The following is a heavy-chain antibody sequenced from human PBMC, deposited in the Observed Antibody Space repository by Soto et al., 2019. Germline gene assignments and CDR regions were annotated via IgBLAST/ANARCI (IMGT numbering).Heavy chain of an antibody. J-gene: IGHJ4*02. V-gene: IGHV4-34*01. CDR3: ARPSADYYGSGRQDKD. Sequence: QVQLQQWGAGLLKPSETLSLTCAVYGGSFSGYYWSWIRQPPGKGLEWIGEINHSGGTNYNPSLKSQVTISVDASKNLFTLKLSSATAADTAGYYCARPSADYYGSGRQDKDWGQGILVTVSS. CDR1: GGSFSGYY. D-gene: IGHD3-10*01. CDR2: INHSGGT.